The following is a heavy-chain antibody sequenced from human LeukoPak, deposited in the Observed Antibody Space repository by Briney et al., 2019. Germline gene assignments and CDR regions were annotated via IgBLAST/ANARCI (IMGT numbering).Heavy chain of an antibody. V-gene: IGHV1-18*01. D-gene: IGHD2-2*01. CDR2: ISAYNGNT. J-gene: IGHJ5*02. CDR1: GYTFTSYG. Sequence: GASVKVSCKASGYTFTSYGISWVRQAPGQGLEWMGWISAYNGNTNYAQKLQGRVTMTTDTSTSTAYMELRSLRSDDTAVYYCASVLSGGVVPAAKGSNWFDPWGQGTLVTVSS. CDR3: ASVLSGGVVPAAKGSNWFDP.